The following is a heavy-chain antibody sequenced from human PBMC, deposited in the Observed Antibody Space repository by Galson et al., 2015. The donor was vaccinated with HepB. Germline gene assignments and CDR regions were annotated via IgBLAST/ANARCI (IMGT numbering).Heavy chain of an antibody. J-gene: IGHJ3*02. CDR3: ARDTGSGMGDSFDI. CDR2: INTNTGNP. CDR1: GYTFTNYA. Sequence: SVKVSCKASGYTFTNYAMNWVRQAPGQGLEWMGWINTNTGNPTYAQGFTGRFVFSLDTSVSTAYLQISSLKPEDTAVYYCARDTGSGMGDSFDIWGQGTMVTVSS. V-gene: IGHV7-4-1*02. D-gene: IGHD3-10*01.